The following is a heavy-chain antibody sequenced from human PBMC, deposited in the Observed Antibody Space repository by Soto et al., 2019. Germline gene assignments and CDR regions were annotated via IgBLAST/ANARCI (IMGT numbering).Heavy chain of an antibody. J-gene: IGHJ5*02. CDR3: AKVEVPPATLAWFDP. V-gene: IGHV3-30*18. CDR1: GFTFSSYG. CDR2: ISYDGSNK. D-gene: IGHD2-2*01. Sequence: QVQLVESGGGVVQPGRSLRLSCAASGFTFSSYGMHWVRQAPGKGLEWVAVISYDGSNKYYADSVKGRFTISRDNSKNTLYLQMNSLRAEDTAVYYCAKVEVPPATLAWFDPWGQGTLVTVSS.